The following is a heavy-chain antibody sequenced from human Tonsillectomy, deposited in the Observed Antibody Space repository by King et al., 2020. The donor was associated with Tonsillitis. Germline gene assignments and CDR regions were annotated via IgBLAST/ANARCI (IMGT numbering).Heavy chain of an antibody. CDR2: INHSGNT. V-gene: IGHV4-34*01. CDR3: ARVKIIFVKLILIRDYFDT. D-gene: IGHD3-3*02. J-gene: IGHJ4*02. Sequence: VQLQQWGAGLLKPSETLSLTCAVYGGSFSTYYWSWIRQPPGKGLEWIGEINHSGNTNYNPSPKSRITMSVDTSKNQFSLKLTSLTAADTAVYYCARVKIIFVKLILIRDYFDTWGQGSLVTVSS. CDR1: GGSFSTYY.